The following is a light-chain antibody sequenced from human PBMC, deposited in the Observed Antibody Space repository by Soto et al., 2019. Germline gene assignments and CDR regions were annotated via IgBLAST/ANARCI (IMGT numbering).Light chain of an antibody. CDR3: SSYTSSSTLPV. V-gene: IGLV2-14*01. CDR2: EVS. J-gene: IGLJ3*02. CDR1: SSDVGGYNY. Sequence: QSALTQPASVSGSPGQSITISCTGTSSDVGGYNYVSWYQQHPGKVPKLMIYEVSNRPSGVSNRFSGSKSGNTASLTISGLPAEDEADYYCSSYTSSSTLPVFGGGTKLTVL.